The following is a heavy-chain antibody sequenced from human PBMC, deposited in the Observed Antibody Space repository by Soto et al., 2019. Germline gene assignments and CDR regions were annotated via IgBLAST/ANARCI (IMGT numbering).Heavy chain of an antibody. CDR2: IYYSGST. D-gene: IGHD1-7*01. J-gene: IGHJ5*02. CDR1: GGSISSYY. CDR3: ARSLELNWIYWFDP. Sequence: SETLSLTCTVSGGSISSYYWSWIRQPPGKGLEWIGYIYYSGSTNYNPSLKSRVTISVDTSKNQFSLKLSSVTAADTAVYYCARSLELNWIYWFDPWGKGTLVTVSS. V-gene: IGHV4-59*01.